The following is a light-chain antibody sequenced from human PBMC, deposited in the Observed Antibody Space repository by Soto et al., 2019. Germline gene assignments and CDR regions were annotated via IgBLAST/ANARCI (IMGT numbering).Light chain of an antibody. Sequence: QSVLTQPPSASGTPGQRVTISCSGSSSNIGSNYVYWYQQLPGTAPKLLIYRNNQRPSGVPDRFSGSKSGTSASLAISGPRSEDEADYYCAAWDDSLSDAVFGGGTQLTVL. CDR2: RNN. V-gene: IGLV1-47*01. CDR3: AAWDDSLSDAV. CDR1: SSNIGSNY. J-gene: IGLJ7*01.